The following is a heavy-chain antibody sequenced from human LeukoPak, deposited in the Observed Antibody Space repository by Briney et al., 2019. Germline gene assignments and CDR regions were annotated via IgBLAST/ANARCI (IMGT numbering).Heavy chain of an antibody. CDR1: GYTFTSYY. D-gene: IGHD5-24*01. Sequence: GASVKVSCKASGYTFTSYYMHWVRQAPGQGLEWMGIINPSGGATTYAQKSQGRVTMTRDTFTSTVYMELSSLRSEDTAVYYCANDRDGYNLDYWGQGTLVTVSS. CDR2: INPSGGAT. CDR3: ANDRDGYNLDY. J-gene: IGHJ4*02. V-gene: IGHV1-46*01.